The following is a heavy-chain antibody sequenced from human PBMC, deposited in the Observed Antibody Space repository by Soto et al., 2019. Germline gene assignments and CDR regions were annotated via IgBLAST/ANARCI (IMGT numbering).Heavy chain of an antibody. CDR1: GFTFSSYA. J-gene: IGHJ4*02. V-gene: IGHV3-23*01. CDR3: AKDLGYSSSCPNY. Sequence: EVQLLASGGGLVQPGGSLRLSCAASGFTFSSYAMSWVRQAPGKGLEWVSVISGSGGSTDYADSVKGRFTISRDNAKNTLYLQMNSRRAEDTAVYYFAKDLGYSSSCPNYWGQGTLVTVSS. D-gene: IGHD6-13*01. CDR2: ISGSGGST.